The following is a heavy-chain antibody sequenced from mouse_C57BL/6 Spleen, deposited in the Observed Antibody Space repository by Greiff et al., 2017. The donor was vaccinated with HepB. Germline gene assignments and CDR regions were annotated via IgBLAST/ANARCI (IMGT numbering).Heavy chain of an antibody. CDR2: ISSGSSTI. D-gene: IGHD1-1*01. CDR1: GFTFSDYG. CDR3: ARSGSSYAMDY. Sequence: DVKLVESGGGLVKPGGSLKLSCAASGFTFSDYGMHWVRQAPEKGLEWVAYISSGSSTIYYADTVKGRFTISRDNAKNTLFLQMPSLRSEDTAMYYCARSGSSYAMDYWGQGTSVTVSS. J-gene: IGHJ4*01. V-gene: IGHV5-17*01.